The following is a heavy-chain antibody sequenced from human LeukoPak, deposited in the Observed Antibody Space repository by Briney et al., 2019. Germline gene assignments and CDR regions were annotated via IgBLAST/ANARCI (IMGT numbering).Heavy chain of an antibody. D-gene: IGHD6-19*01. CDR2: IWHDGSHK. CDR1: AFPFSSYG. Sequence: GGSLRLSCAASAFPFSSYGMHWVRQAPGKGLEWVAVIWHDGSHKYYADSVTGRFTISRDNSRNTLYLQMNSLRAEDTAIYYCASGVYSSGWYLDYWGQGTLVTVSS. V-gene: IGHV3-33*01. J-gene: IGHJ4*02. CDR3: ASGVYSSGWYLDY.